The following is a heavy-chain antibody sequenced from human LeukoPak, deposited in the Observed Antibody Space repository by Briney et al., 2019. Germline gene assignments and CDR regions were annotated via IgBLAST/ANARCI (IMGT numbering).Heavy chain of an antibody. V-gene: IGHV5-51*01. CDR3: ARSPGGPIAAAGLNWFDP. Sequence: GESLKISCQASGYTFTNYWIGWVRQMPGKGLEWVGIIYPGDSDTKYSPSFQGQVTMSADKSIRTAYLQWSSLKASDTAMYYCARSPGGPIAAAGLNWFDPWGQGTLVTVSS. J-gene: IGHJ5*02. D-gene: IGHD6-13*01. CDR2: IYPGDSDT. CDR1: GYTFTNYW.